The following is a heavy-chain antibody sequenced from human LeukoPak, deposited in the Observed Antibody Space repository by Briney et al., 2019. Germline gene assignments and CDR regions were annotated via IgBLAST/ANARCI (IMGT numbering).Heavy chain of an antibody. J-gene: IGHJ4*02. CDR3: ARIGGRYSSSWYFLF. CDR2: ISYDGSNK. Sequence: GGSLRLSCAASGFTFSSYAMHWVRQAPGKGLEWVAVISYDGSNKYYADSVKGRFTISRDNSKNTLYLQMNSLRAEDTAVYYCARIGGRYSSSWYFLFWGQGTLVTVSS. CDR1: GFTFSSYA. D-gene: IGHD6-13*01. V-gene: IGHV3-30*04.